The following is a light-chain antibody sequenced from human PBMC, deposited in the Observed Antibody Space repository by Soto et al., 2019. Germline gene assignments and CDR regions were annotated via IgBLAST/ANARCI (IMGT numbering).Light chain of an antibody. CDR1: SSDVGSYNL. J-gene: IGLJ1*01. V-gene: IGLV2-23*02. CDR3: CSYAGSSTRGYV. CDR2: EVT. Sequence: QAVVTQPASVSESPGQSITISCTGTSSDVGSYNLVSWYQQHPGKAPKLVISEVTKRPSGVSHRFSGSKSGNTASLTISGLQAEDEADYYCCSYAGSSTRGYVFGSGTKLTVL.